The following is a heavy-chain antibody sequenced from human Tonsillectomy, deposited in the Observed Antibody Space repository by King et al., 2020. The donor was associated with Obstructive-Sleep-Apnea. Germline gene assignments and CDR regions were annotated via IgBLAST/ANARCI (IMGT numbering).Heavy chain of an antibody. CDR2: INSGSDII. J-gene: IGHJ4*02. D-gene: IGHD6-19*01. CDR1: GFTLNNYP. CDR3: AKDDTSGWYSDY. V-gene: IGHV3-48*04. Sequence: VQLVESGGGLVQPGGSLRLSCAASGFTLNNYPMNWVRQAPGKGLEWVSYINSGSDIIYYADSLKVRLTISRENAKNSLYLQMNSLRAEDTAVYYCAKDDTSGWYSDYWGQGTLVTVSS.